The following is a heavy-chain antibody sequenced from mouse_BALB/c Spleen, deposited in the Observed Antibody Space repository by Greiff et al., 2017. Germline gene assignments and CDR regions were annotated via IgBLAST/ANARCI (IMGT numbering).Heavy chain of an antibody. CDR2: ISYSGST. CDR3: ARRITNAMDY. J-gene: IGHJ4*01. Sequence: EVKLQESGPGLVKPSQSLSLTCTVTGYSITSDYAWNWIRQFPGNKLEWMGYISYSGSTSYNPSLKSRISITRDTSKNQFFLQLNSVTTEDTATYYCARRITNAMDYWGQGTSVTVSS. V-gene: IGHV3-2*02. D-gene: IGHD1-1*01. CDR1: GYSITSDYA.